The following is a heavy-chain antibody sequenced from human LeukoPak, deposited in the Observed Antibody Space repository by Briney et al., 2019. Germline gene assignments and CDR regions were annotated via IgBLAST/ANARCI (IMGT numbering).Heavy chain of an antibody. CDR3: AGAPGYGDAFDV. Sequence: ASVKVSCKASGYTFTSYGISWVRQAPGQGLEWMGWISAYNGNTNYAQKLQGRVTMTTDTYTSTAYMELRSLRYDDTAVYYCAGAPGYGDAFDVWGQGTVVTVSS. CDR1: GYTFTSYG. D-gene: IGHD6-13*01. CDR2: ISAYNGNT. V-gene: IGHV1-18*01. J-gene: IGHJ3*01.